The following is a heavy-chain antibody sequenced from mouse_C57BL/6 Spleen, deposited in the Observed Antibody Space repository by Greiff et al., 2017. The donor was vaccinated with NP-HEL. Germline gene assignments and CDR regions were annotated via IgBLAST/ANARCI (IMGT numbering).Heavy chain of an antibody. CDR3: ARSDYYGSSGFAY. V-gene: IGHV1-76*01. D-gene: IGHD1-1*01. J-gene: IGHJ3*01. CDR2: IYPGSGNT. CDR1: GYTFTDYY. Sequence: VKLQESGAELVRPGASVKLSCKASGYTFTDYYINWVKQRPGQGLEWIARIYPGSGNTYYNEKFKGKATLTAEKSSSTAYMQLSSLTSEDSAVYFCARSDYYGSSGFAYWGQGTLVTVSA.